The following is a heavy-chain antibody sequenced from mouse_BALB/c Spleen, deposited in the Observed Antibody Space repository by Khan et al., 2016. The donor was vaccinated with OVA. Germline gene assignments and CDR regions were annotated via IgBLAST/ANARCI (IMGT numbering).Heavy chain of an antibody. J-gene: IGHJ4*01. V-gene: IGHV2-6-4*01. Sequence: VQLQESGPGLVAPSQTLSNTCTVSGFSLSRYNIHWVRQPPGGGLEWLGMIWGGGGADYNSTLKSRLSISKDNSKSQVFLKMNSLQTDDTANYYCARAYYRYDGYYAMDYWGQGTSVTVSS. CDR3: ARAYYRYDGYYAMDY. D-gene: IGHD2-14*01. CDR1: GFSLSRYN. CDR2: IWGGGGA.